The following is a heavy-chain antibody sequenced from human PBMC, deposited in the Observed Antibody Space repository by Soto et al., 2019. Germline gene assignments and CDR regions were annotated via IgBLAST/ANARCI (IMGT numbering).Heavy chain of an antibody. CDR2: ISSSGSTI. CDR3: ARLGYCSSTSCYGDAIFVDY. Sequence: GGSLRLCCAASGFTFSDYYMSWIRQAPGKGLEWFSYISSSGSTIYYADSVKGRFTISRDNAKNSLYLQMNSLRAEDTAVYYCARLGYCSSTSCYGDAIFVDYWGQGTLVTVSS. J-gene: IGHJ4*02. D-gene: IGHD2-2*01. CDR1: GFTFSDYY. V-gene: IGHV3-11*01.